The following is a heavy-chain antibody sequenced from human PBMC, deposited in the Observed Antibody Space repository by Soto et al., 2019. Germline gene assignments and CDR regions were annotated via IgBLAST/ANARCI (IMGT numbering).Heavy chain of an antibody. Sequence: SETVSLTCTVSGGSISTYYWSWIRQPAGKGLEWIGRIYTSGGTNYSPSLKSRVTMSRDTSKKQFFLNLSSVTAADTAVYYCARGKVTGVDYGLDVWGQGTTVTVSS. CDR2: IYTSGGT. V-gene: IGHV4-4*07. CDR3: ARGKVTGVDYGLDV. J-gene: IGHJ6*02. D-gene: IGHD1-20*01. CDR1: GGSISTYY.